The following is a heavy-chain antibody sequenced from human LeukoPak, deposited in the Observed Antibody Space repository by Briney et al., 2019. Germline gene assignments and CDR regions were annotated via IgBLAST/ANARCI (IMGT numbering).Heavy chain of an antibody. Sequence: GSLRLSCAASGYTFSSHGLTWVRQAPGKGLEGVSTINGAGDNTYYAETVKGRFTISRDNSKNTLYLQMHSLRAEDTAIYYCAKVSVCYGCYLDYWGQGTLVTVS. V-gene: IGHV3-23*01. CDR3: AKVSVCYGCYLDY. CDR1: GYTFSSHG. CDR2: INGAGDNT. D-gene: IGHD3-16*01. J-gene: IGHJ4*02.